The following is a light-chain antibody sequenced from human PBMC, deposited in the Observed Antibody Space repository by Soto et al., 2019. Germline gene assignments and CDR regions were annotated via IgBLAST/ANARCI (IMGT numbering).Light chain of an antibody. CDR3: SAYTTSIALYV. CDR1: SSDVAEYKY. Sequence: QSVLTQPASVSGSPGQSITISCTETSSDVAEYKYVSWYQQHPGRAPKLIIYDVSNRPSGVSNRFSGSKSGSTASLTISGLQAEDEADSYCSAYTTSIALYVFGAGTKVTVL. CDR2: DVS. J-gene: IGLJ1*01. V-gene: IGLV2-14*03.